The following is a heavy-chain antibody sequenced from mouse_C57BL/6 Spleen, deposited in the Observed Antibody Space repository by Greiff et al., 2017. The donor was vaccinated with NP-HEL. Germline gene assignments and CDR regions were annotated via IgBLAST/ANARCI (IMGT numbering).Heavy chain of an antibody. J-gene: IGHJ1*03. V-gene: IGHV1-69*01. CDR1: GYTFTSYW. CDR3: ARGDTTVVDWYFDV. D-gene: IGHD1-1*01. CDR2: IDPSDSYT. Sequence: QVQLKQPGAELVMPGASVKLSCKASGYTFTSYWMHWVKQRPGQGLEWIGEIDPSDSYTNYNQKFKGKSTLTVDKSSSTAYMQLSSLTSEDSAVYYCARGDTTVVDWYFDVWGTGTTVTVSS.